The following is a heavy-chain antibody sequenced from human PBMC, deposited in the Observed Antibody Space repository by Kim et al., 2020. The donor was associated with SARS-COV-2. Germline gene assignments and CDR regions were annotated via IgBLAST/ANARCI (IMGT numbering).Heavy chain of an antibody. V-gene: IGHV3-53*04. D-gene: IGHD2-15*01. CDR3: ARARSSLYYYYGMDV. Sequence: DSVKGRFTISRHNSKNTLYLQMNSLRAEDTAVYYCARARSSLYYYYGMDVWGQGTTVTVSS. J-gene: IGHJ6*02.